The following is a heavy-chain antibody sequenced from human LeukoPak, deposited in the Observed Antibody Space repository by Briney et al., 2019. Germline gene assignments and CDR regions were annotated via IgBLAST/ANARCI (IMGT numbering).Heavy chain of an antibody. CDR1: GFTFSGHN. Sequence: GGSLRLSCAASGFTFSGHNMNWVRQAPGQGLEWFSFVSISSGTRYYANSVNGRFRISRDKAKSSLDLEMNSLIAEDTAVYYCARAMSTFGGVRNYFDSWGQGTLVTVSS. D-gene: IGHD3-16*01. J-gene: IGHJ4*02. V-gene: IGHV3-48*01. CDR3: ARAMSTFGGVRNYFDS. CDR2: VSISSGTR.